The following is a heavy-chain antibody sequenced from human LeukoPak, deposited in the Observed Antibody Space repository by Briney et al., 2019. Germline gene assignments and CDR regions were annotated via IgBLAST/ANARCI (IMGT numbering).Heavy chain of an antibody. CDR3: AREKSYGADFDY. J-gene: IGHJ4*02. V-gene: IGHV3-7*03. Sequence: GGSLRLSCAASGFAFSTYWMSWVRRAPGKGLEWVANIKQDGNEKYYVDSVKGRFTISRDNAKNSLYLQMNSLRAEDTAVYYCAREKSYGADFDYWGQGTLVTVSS. CDR1: GFAFSTYW. D-gene: IGHD4-17*01. CDR2: IKQDGNEK.